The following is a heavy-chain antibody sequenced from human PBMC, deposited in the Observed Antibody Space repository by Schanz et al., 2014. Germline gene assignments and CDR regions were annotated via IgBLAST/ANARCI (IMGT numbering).Heavy chain of an antibody. D-gene: IGHD1-1*01. V-gene: IGHV1-8*01. CDR3: ARGTMPGTFDI. J-gene: IGHJ3*02. CDR2: MNPDSGNT. Sequence: QVHLVQSGAEVKKPGSSVKVSCKASGGTFSSDTFSWVRQAPGQGLEWMGWMNPDSGNTGYAQKFQGRVTMTRNTSISTAYMDLSSLRYEDPALYYCARGTMPGTFDIWGQGTMVTVSS. CDR1: GGTFSSDT.